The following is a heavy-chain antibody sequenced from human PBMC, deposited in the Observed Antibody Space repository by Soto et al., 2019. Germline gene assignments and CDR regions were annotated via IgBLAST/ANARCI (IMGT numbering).Heavy chain of an antibody. D-gene: IGHD6-13*01. CDR1: GYTFTRYD. CDR3: EIVIAAACTYYFYD. Sequence: QVQRVQSGAEVKKPGASVKVACKSSGYTFTRYDINWVRQATGQGLEWMGWMNPNSGNTGYAQKFQGRVTMTRNTSISTAYMELSILRSEDTAVYYCEIVIAAACTYYFYDWGQGNMVTVSS. J-gene: IGHJ4*02. CDR2: MNPNSGNT. V-gene: IGHV1-8*01.